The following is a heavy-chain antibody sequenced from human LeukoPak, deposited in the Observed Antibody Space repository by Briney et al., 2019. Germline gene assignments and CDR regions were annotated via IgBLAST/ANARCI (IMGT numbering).Heavy chain of an antibody. V-gene: IGHV3-9*01. D-gene: IGHD6-19*01. CDR2: ISWNSGSI. J-gene: IGHJ4*02. CDR1: GFTFDDYA. Sequence: QPGGSLRLSCAASGFTFDDYAMHWVRQAPGKGLEWVSGISWNSGSIGYADSVKGRFTISRDNAKNSLYLQMNSLRAEDTALYYCAKGRGSGRASFDYWGQGTLVTVSS. CDR3: AKGRGSGRASFDY.